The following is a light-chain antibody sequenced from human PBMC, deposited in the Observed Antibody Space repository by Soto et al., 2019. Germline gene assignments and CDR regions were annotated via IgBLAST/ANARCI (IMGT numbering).Light chain of an antibody. J-gene: IGKJ5*01. CDR2: DAS. Sequence: IVLTQSPATLSFSPGERATLSCRASQSVSSYLAWYQQKPGQAPRLLIYDASNRATGIPARFSGSGSGTDFTLTISSLEPEDFAVYYCQQRSNWPPSTFGQGTRLEI. CDR1: QSVSSY. CDR3: QQRSNWPPST. V-gene: IGKV3-11*01.